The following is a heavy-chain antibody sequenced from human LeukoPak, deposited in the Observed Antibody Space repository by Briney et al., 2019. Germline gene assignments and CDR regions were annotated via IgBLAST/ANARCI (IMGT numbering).Heavy chain of an antibody. D-gene: IGHD3-10*02. V-gene: IGHV1-8*01. CDR3: ARGPVEAVFGVSTED. CDR2: MNPSSGNT. Sequence: ASVKVSCKASGYTFTSYDINWVRQATGQGLEWMGWMNPSSGNTGYAQKFQGRVSMTRDTSISTAYMELSSLRSEDTAVYYCARGPVEAVFGVSTEDWGQGTAVTVSS. CDR1: GYTFTSYD. J-gene: IGHJ6*02.